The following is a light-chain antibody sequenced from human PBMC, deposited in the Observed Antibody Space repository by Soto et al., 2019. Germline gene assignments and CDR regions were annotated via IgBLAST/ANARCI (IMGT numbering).Light chain of an antibody. J-gene: IGLJ2*01. CDR2: DDK. V-gene: IGLV1-47*02. Sequence: QSALTQPPSASGTPGQRVTISCSGGTSNIGSKYVYWYQQLPGTAPKLLIYDDKLRPSGVPDRFSGSKSGTSASLAISGLRSEDEADYYCAAWDDSLGGRVVFGGGTKLTVL. CDR3: AAWDDSLGGRVV. CDR1: TSNIGSKY.